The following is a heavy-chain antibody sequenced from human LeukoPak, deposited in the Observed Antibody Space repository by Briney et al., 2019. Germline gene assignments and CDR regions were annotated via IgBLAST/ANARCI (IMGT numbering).Heavy chain of an antibody. J-gene: IGHJ4*02. D-gene: IGHD2-15*01. V-gene: IGHV7-4-1*02. CDR2: INTNTGNP. CDR1: GYTFTSYA. CDR3: ARGRVVAATRYFDY. Sequence: ASVTVSCKASGYTFTSYAMKWVRQAPGQGLEWMGWINTNTGNPTYAQGFTGRFVFSLDTSVSTAYLQISSLNAEDTAVYYCARGRVVAATRYFDYWGQGTLVTAAS.